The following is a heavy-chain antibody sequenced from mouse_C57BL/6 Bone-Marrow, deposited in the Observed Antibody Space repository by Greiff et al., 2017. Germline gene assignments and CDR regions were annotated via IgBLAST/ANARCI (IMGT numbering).Heavy chain of an antibody. D-gene: IGHD2-1*01. CDR1: GYTFTSYW. Sequence: QVQLQQPGAELVRPGTSVKLSCKASGYTFTSYWMHWVKQRPGQGLEWIGVIDPSDSYTNYNQKFKGKATLTVDTSSSPAYMQLSSLTSEDSAVYYCARCTHGNYGAWFAYWGQGTLVTVSA. CDR2: IDPSDSYT. J-gene: IGHJ3*01. CDR3: ARCTHGNYGAWFAY. V-gene: IGHV1-59*01.